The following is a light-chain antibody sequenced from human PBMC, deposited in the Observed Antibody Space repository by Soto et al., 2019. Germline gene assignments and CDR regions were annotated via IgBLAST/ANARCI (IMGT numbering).Light chain of an antibody. J-gene: IGKJ1*01. CDR1: QSIRHY. V-gene: IGKV1-5*01. CDR2: GAS. Sequence: DIQMTQSPPTLSASVGDRVTITCRASQSIRHYLAWYQQMPGKAPKLLIYGASTLRSGVPSRFSGSGSGTEFTLTISSLQPDDFGTYFCKHHNSYSQTFGQGTKVDIK. CDR3: KHHNSYSQT.